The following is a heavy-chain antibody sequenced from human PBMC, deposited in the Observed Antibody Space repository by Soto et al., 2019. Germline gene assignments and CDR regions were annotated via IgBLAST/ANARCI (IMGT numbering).Heavy chain of an antibody. CDR1: GGTFSSYA. CDR2: IIPIFGTA. J-gene: IGHJ4*02. Sequence: SVKVSCKASGGTFSSYAISWVRQAPGEGLEWMGGIIPIFGTANYAQKFQGRVTITADESTSTAYMELSSLRSEDTAVYYCARDQRDSSGITDYYFDYWGQGTLVTVSS. V-gene: IGHV1-69*13. D-gene: IGHD3-22*01. CDR3: ARDQRDSSGITDYYFDY.